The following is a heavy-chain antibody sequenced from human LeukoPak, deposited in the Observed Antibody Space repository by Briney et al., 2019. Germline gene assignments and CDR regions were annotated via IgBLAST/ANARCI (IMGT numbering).Heavy chain of an antibody. CDR1: GFTFSNYA. CDR3: AKDATASPYFHWFDN. CDR2: ISSVDRT. J-gene: IGHJ3*02. Sequence: PGGSLRHSYAPSGFTFSNYAMNGVRQAPAKGVAGVEGISSVDRTFQAESVTGRFTIYRGKSIDTLDLPMNSLRAEDTAVYYCAKDATASPYFHWFDNWGQGTEVIVSS. D-gene: IGHD3-9*01. V-gene: IGHV3-23*01.